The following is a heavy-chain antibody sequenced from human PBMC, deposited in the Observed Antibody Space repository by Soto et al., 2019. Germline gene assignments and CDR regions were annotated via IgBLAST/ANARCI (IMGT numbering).Heavy chain of an antibody. CDR2: IYPGDSDT. CDR1: GCSFTSYW. D-gene: IGHD2-21*02. V-gene: IGHV5-51*01. J-gene: IGHJ5*02. CDR3: ARMGWGDSSRKWFDP. Sequence: GESLKISCKGSGCSFTSYWIGWVRQMPGKGLEWMGIIYPGDSDTRYSPSFQGQVTISADKSMKLSSVTAADTAVYYCARMGWGDSSRKWFDPWGQGTLVTVSS.